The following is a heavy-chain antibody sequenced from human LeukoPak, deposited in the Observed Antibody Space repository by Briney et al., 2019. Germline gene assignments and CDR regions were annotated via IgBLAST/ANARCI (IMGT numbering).Heavy chain of an antibody. CDR3: ARQTYCGGDCYSRYMDV. Sequence: QPGRSLRLSCAASGFTFSSNAMHWVRQSPGKGLEWVGRTRNEVHKYTTEYAASVKGRFTILRDNSKNSLYLQMTSLKSEDTAVYYCARQTYCGGDCYSRYMDVWGKGTTVTVSS. CDR2: TRNEVHKYTT. V-gene: IGHV3-72*01. J-gene: IGHJ6*03. CDR1: GFTFSSNA. D-gene: IGHD2-21*02.